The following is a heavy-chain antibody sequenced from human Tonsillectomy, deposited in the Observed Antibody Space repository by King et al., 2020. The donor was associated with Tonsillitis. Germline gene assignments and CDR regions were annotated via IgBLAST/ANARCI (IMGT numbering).Heavy chain of an antibody. Sequence: TLKESGPVLVKPTETLTLTCTVSGFSLSNARMGVSWIRQPPGKALEWLAHIFSNDEKSYSTSLKSRLTISKDTSKSQVVLSMTNMDPVDTATYSCARIVTLVTTTGYYYAMDVWGQGTTVTVSS. CDR2: IFSNDEK. V-gene: IGHV2-26*01. CDR3: ARIVTLVTTTGYYYAMDV. CDR1: GFSLSNARMG. J-gene: IGHJ6*02. D-gene: IGHD4-17*01.